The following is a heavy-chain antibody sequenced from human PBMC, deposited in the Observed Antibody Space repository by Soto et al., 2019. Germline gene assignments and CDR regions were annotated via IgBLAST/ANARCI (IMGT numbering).Heavy chain of an antibody. CDR1: GFTFDDYA. Sequence: EVQLVESGGGLVQPGRSLRLSCAASGFTFDDYAMHWVRQAPGKGLEWVPGISWNSGSIGYADSVKGRFTISRDNAKNSLYLQMNSLRAEDTALYYCAKAQYSYGAATIDYWGQGTLVTVSS. J-gene: IGHJ4*02. D-gene: IGHD5-18*01. CDR2: ISWNSGSI. CDR3: AKAQYSYGAATIDY. V-gene: IGHV3-9*01.